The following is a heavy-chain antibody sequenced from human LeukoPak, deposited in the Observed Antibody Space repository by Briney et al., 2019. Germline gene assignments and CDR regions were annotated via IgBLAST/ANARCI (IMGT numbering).Heavy chain of an antibody. V-gene: IGHV3-53*01. J-gene: IGHJ6*03. CDR3: ARLPGIAAVRYYYYMDV. CDR1: GFTVSSTY. Sequence: PGESLRLSCVASGFTVSSTYMSWVRAAPGKGLEWGSDIDIGGSTYYADSVKGRFTISRDNSKNTLYLQMNSLSAEDTAVYYCARLPGIAAVRYYYYMDVWGKATTVTVSS. D-gene: IGHD6-13*01. CDR2: IDIGGST.